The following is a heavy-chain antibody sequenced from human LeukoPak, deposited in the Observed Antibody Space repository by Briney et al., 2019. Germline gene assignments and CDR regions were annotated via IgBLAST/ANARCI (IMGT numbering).Heavy chain of an antibody. V-gene: IGHV3-23*01. Sequence: GGSLRLSCAASGSTFSNYAMSWVRQAPGKGLEWVSAISGSGGSTYYADSVKGRFSISRDNSKNTLYLQMNSLRAEDTAVYYCAKVLIIQDYRDYRDGFDYWGQGTLVTVPS. J-gene: IGHJ4*02. CDR2: ISGSGGST. CDR1: GSTFSNYA. CDR3: AKVLIIQDYRDYRDGFDY. D-gene: IGHD4-17*01.